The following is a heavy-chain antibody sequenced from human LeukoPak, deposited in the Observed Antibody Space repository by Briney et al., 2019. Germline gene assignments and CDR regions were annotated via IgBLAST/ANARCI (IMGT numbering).Heavy chain of an antibody. D-gene: IGHD6-19*01. CDR3: ARDSKYSSGWSLSTDAFDI. J-gene: IGHJ3*02. Sequence: SETLSLTCTVSGGSISSGDYYWSWIRQPPGKGLEWIGYIYYSGSTYYNPSLKSRVTISVDTSKNQFSLKLSSVTAADTAVYYCARDSKYSSGWSLSTDAFDIWGQGTMVTVSS. CDR2: IYYSGST. CDR1: GGSISSGDYY. V-gene: IGHV4-30-4*08.